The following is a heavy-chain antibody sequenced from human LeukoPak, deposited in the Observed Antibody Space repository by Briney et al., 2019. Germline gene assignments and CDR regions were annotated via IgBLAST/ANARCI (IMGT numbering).Heavy chain of an antibody. J-gene: IGHJ3*02. Sequence: GRSLRLSCAASGFTVSSNYMSWVRQAPGKGLEWVSVIYSGGSTYYADSVKGRFTISRDNSKNTLYLQMNSLRAEDTAVYYCARAGGSYRDAFDIWGQGIMVTVSS. CDR1: GFTVSSNY. D-gene: IGHD3-16*02. V-gene: IGHV3-66*01. CDR3: ARAGGSYRDAFDI. CDR2: IYSGGST.